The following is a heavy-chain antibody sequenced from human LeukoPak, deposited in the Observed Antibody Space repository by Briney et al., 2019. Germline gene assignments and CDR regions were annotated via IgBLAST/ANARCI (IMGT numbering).Heavy chain of an antibody. Sequence: SQTLPLTCAISGDSVSSNSAAWNWIRQSPSRGLEWLGRTYYRSKWYNDYAVSVKSRITINPDTSKNQFSLQLNSVTPGDTAVYYCARERLAATAKGRNWFDPWGQGTLVTVSS. V-gene: IGHV6-1*01. CDR1: GDSVSSNSAA. CDR2: TYYRSKWYN. CDR3: ARERLAATAKGRNWFDP. J-gene: IGHJ5*02. D-gene: IGHD6-13*01.